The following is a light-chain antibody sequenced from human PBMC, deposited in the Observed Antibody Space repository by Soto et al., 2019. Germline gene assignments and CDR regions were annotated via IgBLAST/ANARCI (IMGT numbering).Light chain of an antibody. CDR2: GAS. V-gene: IGKV1-5*01. CDR1: QSIRSW. Sequence: DIPMTQSPSTLSASVGDRVTITCRASQSIRSWLAWYQQKPGKAPKLLIYGASSLENGVPSRFSGSGSGTEFTLTISNLQPDDFATYYCQQYNSRFGQGNKLEIK. J-gene: IGKJ2*03. CDR3: QQYNSR.